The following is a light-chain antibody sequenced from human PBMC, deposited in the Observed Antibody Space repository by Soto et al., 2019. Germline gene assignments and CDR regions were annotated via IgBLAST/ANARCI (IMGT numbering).Light chain of an antibody. Sequence: EIVLTQSPGTLSLSPGERATLSCRASESISNNYLAWYQQKPGQAPRLLIYSAPSRATGVPDRFSGSGSGTDFTLTISRLEPEDFAVYYCQQYGSSRTFGQGTKLEIK. J-gene: IGKJ1*01. CDR3: QQYGSSRT. CDR1: ESISNNY. CDR2: SAP. V-gene: IGKV3-20*01.